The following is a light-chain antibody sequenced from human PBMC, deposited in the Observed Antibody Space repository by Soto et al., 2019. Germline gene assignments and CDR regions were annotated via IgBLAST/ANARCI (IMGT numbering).Light chain of an antibody. J-gene: IGKJ4*01. CDR3: QHYVSSPLT. V-gene: IGKV3-20*01. CDR1: QTIGSRY. Sequence: DIALTQSPGTLSLSPGERATLSCRASQTIGSRYLAWYQQKPGQRPRLLIYGASRRATGIPDRFSGSGSGTDFTLTISRLQPEDFAVYYCQHYVSSPLTFGEGTKVEI. CDR2: GAS.